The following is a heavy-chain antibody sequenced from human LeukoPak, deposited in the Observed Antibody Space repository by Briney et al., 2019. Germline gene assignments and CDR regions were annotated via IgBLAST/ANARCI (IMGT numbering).Heavy chain of an antibody. CDR3: ARASGSYGSGSYYYYGMDV. V-gene: IGHV4-38-2*01. J-gene: IGHJ6*04. D-gene: IGHD3-10*01. CDR2: IFHSGST. CDR1: GYSISSGYY. Sequence: SETLSLTCAVSGYSISSGYYWGWIRQPPGKGLVWIGSIFHSGSTYYNPSLKSRVNMSVDTSKNQTSLKLSSVTAADTAVYYCARASGSYGSGSYYYYGMDVWGKGTTVTVSS.